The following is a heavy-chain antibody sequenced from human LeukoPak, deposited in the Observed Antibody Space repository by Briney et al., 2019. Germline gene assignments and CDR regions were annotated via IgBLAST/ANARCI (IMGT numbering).Heavy chain of an antibody. CDR3: ARLMTLVRGGLKRLPRSCGMDV. CDR2: IYPGDSDT. Sequence: HGESLKISCKGSGYSFISYWIGWVRQMPGKGLEWMGIIYPGDSDTRYSSSFQGQVTISADKSATTAYLQWNSLKASDTAIYYCARLMTLVRGGLKRLPRSCGMDVWGQGTTVTVS. V-gene: IGHV5-51*01. J-gene: IGHJ6*02. D-gene: IGHD3-10*01. CDR1: GYSFISYW.